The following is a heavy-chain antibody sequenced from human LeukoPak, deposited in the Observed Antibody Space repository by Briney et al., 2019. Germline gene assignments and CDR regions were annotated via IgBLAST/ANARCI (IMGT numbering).Heavy chain of an antibody. CDR2: INSEGSST. CDR1: GITLSNYW. J-gene: IGHJ4*02. Sequence: PGGSLRLSCAASGITLSNYWMHWVRQAPGKGLVWVSSINSEGSSTFYADSVKGRFTISRDYAKSTLFLQMNSLRAEDTAVYYCARAPRVLGELSFSYWGQGTLVTVSS. V-gene: IGHV3-74*01. CDR3: ARAPRVLGELSFSY. D-gene: IGHD3-16*02.